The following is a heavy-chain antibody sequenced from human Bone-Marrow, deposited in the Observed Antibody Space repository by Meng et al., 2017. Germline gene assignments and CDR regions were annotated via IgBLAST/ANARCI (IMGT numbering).Heavy chain of an antibody. CDR1: GGSFSGYY. CDR3: AREGDGGYNWFDP. D-gene: IGHD3-16*01. Sequence: QVQIQQGGAGLFKPSETLSVPCAVYGGSFSGYYWSWIRQPPREGLEWIGESNNNGSSNYNPSLRSRVTLSVDTSKNQLSLNLTSVTAADTAVYYCAREGDGGYNWFDPWGQGTLVTVSS. J-gene: IGHJ5*02. V-gene: IGHV4-34*01. CDR2: SNNNGSS.